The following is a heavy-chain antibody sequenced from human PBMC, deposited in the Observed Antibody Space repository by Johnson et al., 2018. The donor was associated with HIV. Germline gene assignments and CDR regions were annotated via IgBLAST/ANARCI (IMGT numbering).Heavy chain of an antibody. V-gene: IGHV3-30*04. CDR3: AKEARRPAFDI. D-gene: IGHD6-6*01. J-gene: IGHJ3*02. CDR1: GFTFSSYA. CDR2: ISYDGSNK. Sequence: QVQLVESGGGVVQPGRSLRLSCAASGFTFSSYAMHWVRQAPGKGLEWVAVISYDGSNKYYADSVKGRFTISRDNSKNTLYLQINSLRAEDTAVYYCAKEARRPAFDIWGQGTMVTVSS.